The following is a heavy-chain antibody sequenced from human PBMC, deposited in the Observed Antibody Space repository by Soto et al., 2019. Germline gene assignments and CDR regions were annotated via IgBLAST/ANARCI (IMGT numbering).Heavy chain of an antibody. J-gene: IGHJ3*02. V-gene: IGHV1-69*06. CDR3: ARGVYGSGNYYAGPSAFDI. Sequence: QVQLEQSGAEVKKPGSSVKISCKASGGTLSDHGVSWLRQAPGQGLEWVGWTIPVFNTAHYAPKFQGRVTIAADKSTNIADMELGSLKSDDTSFYYCARGVYGSGNYYAGPSAFDIWGPGTLVIVSS. CDR1: GGTLSDHG. CDR2: TIPVFNTA. D-gene: IGHD3-10*01.